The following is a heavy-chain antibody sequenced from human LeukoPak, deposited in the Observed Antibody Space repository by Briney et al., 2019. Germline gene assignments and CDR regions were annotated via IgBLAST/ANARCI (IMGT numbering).Heavy chain of an antibody. D-gene: IGHD2-15*01. Sequence: PSETLSLTCTVSGVSISSYYWSWIRQPPGKGLEWIGYIYYSGSTNYNPSLKSRVTISVDTSKNQFSLKLSSVTAADTAVYYCARHCSGGSCYSVADWYFDLWGRGTLVTVSS. CDR1: GVSISSYY. J-gene: IGHJ2*01. V-gene: IGHV4-59*08. CDR3: ARHCSGGSCYSVADWYFDL. CDR2: IYYSGST.